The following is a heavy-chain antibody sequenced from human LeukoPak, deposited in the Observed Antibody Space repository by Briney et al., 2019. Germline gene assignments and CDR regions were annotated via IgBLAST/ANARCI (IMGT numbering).Heavy chain of an antibody. D-gene: IGHD6-25*01. CDR1: GFTFSSYA. Sequence: GRSLRLSCAASGFTFSSYAMHWVRQAPGKGLEWVAVISYDGSNKYYADSVKGRFTISRDNSKNTLYLQMNSLRAEDTAVYYCARFAAGGSYYYYMDVWGKGTTVTVSS. J-gene: IGHJ6*03. CDR3: ARFAAGGSYYYYMDV. V-gene: IGHV3-30-3*01. CDR2: ISYDGSNK.